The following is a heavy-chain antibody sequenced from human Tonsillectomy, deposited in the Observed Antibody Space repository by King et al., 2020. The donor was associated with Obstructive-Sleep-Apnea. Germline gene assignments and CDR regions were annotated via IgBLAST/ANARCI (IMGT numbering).Heavy chain of an antibody. CDR1: GFTFDDYS. CDR3: EKMRESRYSSGWGLFDY. Sequence: VQLVESGGVVVQPGGSLRLSCAASGFTFDDYSMHWVRQAPGKGLEWVSLISWDGGDTFYAESVKGRFTISRDNGKNSLFLQMNSLRAEDTALYYCEKMRESRYSSGWGLFDYWGQGTLVTVSS. D-gene: IGHD6-19*01. V-gene: IGHV3-43*01. CDR2: ISWDGGDT. J-gene: IGHJ4*02.